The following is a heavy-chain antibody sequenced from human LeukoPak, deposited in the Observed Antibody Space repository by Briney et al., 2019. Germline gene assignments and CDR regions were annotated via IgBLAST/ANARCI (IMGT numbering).Heavy chain of an antibody. CDR1: GGSFSGYY. CDR3: ASHPTALYYYDSSGYYYTPSDY. CDR2: IYYSGST. D-gene: IGHD3-22*01. Sequence: SETLSLTCAVYGGSFSGYYWSWIRQPPGKGLEWIGSIYYSGSTYYNPSLKSRVTISVDTSKNQFSLKLSSVTAADTAVYYCASHPTALYYYDSSGYYYTPSDYWGQGTLVTVSS. V-gene: IGHV4-34*01. J-gene: IGHJ4*02.